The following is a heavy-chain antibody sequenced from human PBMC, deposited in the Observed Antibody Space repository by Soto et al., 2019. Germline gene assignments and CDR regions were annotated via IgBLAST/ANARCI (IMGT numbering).Heavy chain of an antibody. CDR2: SSAYNGNT. CDR3: TRDLSIFLFDY. J-gene: IGHJ4*02. V-gene: IGHV1-18*01. CDR1: GYTFTSYG. Sequence: QVPLVQSGAEVKKPGASVKVSCKASGYTFTSYGISWVRQAPGQGLEWMGWSSAYNGNTKYAQKVQGRVTMTTETSTSTAYMELGSLRSDDTAVYYCTRDLSIFLFDYWGQGTLVTVSS. D-gene: IGHD3-9*01.